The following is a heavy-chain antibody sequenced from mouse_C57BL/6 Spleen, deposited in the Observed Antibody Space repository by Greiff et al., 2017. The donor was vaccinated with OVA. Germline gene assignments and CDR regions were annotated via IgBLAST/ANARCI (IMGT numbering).Heavy chain of an antibody. CDR1: GYTFTDYE. V-gene: IGHV1-15*01. J-gene: IGHJ2*01. D-gene: IGHD2-1*01. Sequence: VQLQQSGAELVRPGASVTLSCKASGYTFTDYEMHWVKQTPVHGLEWIGAIDPATGGTASNQKFKGKAILTADKSSSTAYMELRSLTSEDSAVYYCTRSWGNPGYFDYWGQGTTLTVSS. CDR2: IDPATGGT. CDR3: TRSWGNPGYFDY.